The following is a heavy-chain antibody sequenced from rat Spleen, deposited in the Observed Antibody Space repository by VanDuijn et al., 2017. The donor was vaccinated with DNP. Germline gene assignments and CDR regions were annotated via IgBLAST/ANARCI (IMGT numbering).Heavy chain of an antibody. V-gene: IGHV5-20*01. D-gene: IGHD1-4*01. CDR1: GFTFSDYY. CDR2: IRYDGGGT. J-gene: IGHJ2*01. Sequence: EVQLVESGGGLVQPGNSLKLSCAASGFTFSDYYMAWVRQAPTKGLEWVAYIRYDGGGTYYGDSVKGRFTISRDNAKSTLYLQMDSLRSEDTATYYCATPPDFDYWGQGVMVTVSS. CDR3: ATPPDFDY.